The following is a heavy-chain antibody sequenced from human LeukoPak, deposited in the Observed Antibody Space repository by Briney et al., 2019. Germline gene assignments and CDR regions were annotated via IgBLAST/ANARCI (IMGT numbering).Heavy chain of an antibody. CDR2: IEPDGSDE. J-gene: IGHJ4*02. CDR1: GFAFSGYW. CDR3: ARGLLSFDY. V-gene: IGHV3-7*04. Sequence: PGGSLRLSCAASGFAFSGYWMSWVRQAPGKGLEWVANIEPDGSDEYYVDSVKGRFTISRDNAKNSLYLQMNSLRAEDTAVYYCARGLLSFDYWGQGTLVTVSS.